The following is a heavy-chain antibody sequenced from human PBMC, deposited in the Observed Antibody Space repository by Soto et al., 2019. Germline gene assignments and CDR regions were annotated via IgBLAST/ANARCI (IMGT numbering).Heavy chain of an antibody. D-gene: IGHD6-6*01. CDR2: IYYSGST. CDR3: ARVGGQLVISGAFDI. V-gene: IGHV4-31*03. Sequence: ASETLSLTCTVSGGSISSGGYYWSWIRQHPGKGLEWIGYIYYSGSTYYNPSLKSRVTISVDTSKNQFSLKLSSVTAADTAVYYCARVGGQLVISGAFDIWGQGTMVTVS. CDR1: GGSISSGGYY. J-gene: IGHJ3*02.